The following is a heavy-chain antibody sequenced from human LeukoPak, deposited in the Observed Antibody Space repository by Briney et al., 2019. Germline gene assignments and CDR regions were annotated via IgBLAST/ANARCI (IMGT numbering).Heavy chain of an antibody. J-gene: IGHJ6*03. CDR1: GDSVSSNSAA. CDR3: AREMVVVAATRYYYYYYMDV. D-gene: IGHD2-15*01. CDR2: TYYRSKWYN. Sequence: SQTLSLTCAISGDSVSSNSAAWNWIRQSPSRGLEWLGRTYYRSKWYNDYAVSVKSRITINPDTSKNQFSLQLNSVTPEDTAVYYCAREMVVVAATRYYYYYYMDVWGKGTTATVSS. V-gene: IGHV6-1*01.